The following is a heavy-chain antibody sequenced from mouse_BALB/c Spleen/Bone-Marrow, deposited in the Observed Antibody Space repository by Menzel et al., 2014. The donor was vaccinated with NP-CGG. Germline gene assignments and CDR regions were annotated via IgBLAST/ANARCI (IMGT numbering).Heavy chain of an antibody. CDR2: IYPGGCYT. J-gene: IGHJ2*01. V-gene: IGHV1-63*02. CDR3: ARRGTGVDY. D-gene: IGHD4-1*01. Sequence: VQLQESGAELVRPGTSVKISCKASGYTFTNYWLGWVKQRPGHGLEWIGDIYPGGCYTNYNDKFKGKATLTADISTSTAYMQLSSRTSEDSAVYFCARRGTGVDYWGQGTTLTVSS. CDR1: GYTFTNYW.